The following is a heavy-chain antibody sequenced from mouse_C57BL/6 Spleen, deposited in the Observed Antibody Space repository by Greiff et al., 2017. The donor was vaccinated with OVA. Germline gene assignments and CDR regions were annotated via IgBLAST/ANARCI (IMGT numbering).Heavy chain of an antibody. Sequence: VKLQQSGPELVKPGASVKISCKASGYAFSSSWMNWVKQRPGTGLEWIGRIYPGDGDTNYNGKFKGKATLTADKSSSTAYMQLSSLTSEDSAVYFCARSDSSGYYFDYWGQGTTLTVSS. J-gene: IGHJ2*01. CDR3: ARSDSSGYYFDY. CDR2: IYPGDGDT. D-gene: IGHD3-2*02. CDR1: GYAFSSSW. V-gene: IGHV1-82*01.